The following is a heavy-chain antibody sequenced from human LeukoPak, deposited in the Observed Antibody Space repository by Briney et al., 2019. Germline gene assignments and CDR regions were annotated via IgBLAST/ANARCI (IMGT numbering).Heavy chain of an antibody. D-gene: IGHD3-3*01. Sequence: PGGSLRLSCAASGFTFSSYEMNWVRQAPGKGLEWVSYISSSGSTIYYADSVKGRFTISRDNAKNSLYLQVNRLRAEDTAVFYCARVNLRLYTKGWDFDYWGQGTLVTVSS. CDR3: ARVNLRLYTKGWDFDY. V-gene: IGHV3-48*03. CDR2: ISSSGSTI. J-gene: IGHJ4*02. CDR1: GFTFSSYE.